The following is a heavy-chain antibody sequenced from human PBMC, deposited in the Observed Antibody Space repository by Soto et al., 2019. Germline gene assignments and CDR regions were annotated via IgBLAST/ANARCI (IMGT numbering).Heavy chain of an antibody. CDR2: VDPNGGGT. V-gene: IGHV1-2*02. Sequence: ASVKVSCKTSGYTFTDYKLHWVRQAPGQGLEWMGWVDPNGGGTNSAQKFQGRVTITRDTSASTAYMDLNSLRSEDTAVYYCARDVRGDYVLDYWGQGTLVTVSS. CDR3: ARDVRGDYVLDY. CDR1: GYTFTDYK. J-gene: IGHJ4*02. D-gene: IGHD3-16*01.